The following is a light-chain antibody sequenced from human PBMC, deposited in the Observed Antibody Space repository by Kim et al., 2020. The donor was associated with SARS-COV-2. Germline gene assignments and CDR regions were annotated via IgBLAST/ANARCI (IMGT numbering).Light chain of an antibody. CDR2: DVN. Sequence: SPGQSVTISCTGTSSDVGGYNYVSWYQQHPGKAPKLMIYDVNKRPSGVPDRFSGSKSGNTASLTISGLQVEDEADYYCCSYAGSTVFGTGTKVTVL. J-gene: IGLJ1*01. CDR1: SSDVGGYNY. CDR3: CSYAGSTV. V-gene: IGLV2-11*03.